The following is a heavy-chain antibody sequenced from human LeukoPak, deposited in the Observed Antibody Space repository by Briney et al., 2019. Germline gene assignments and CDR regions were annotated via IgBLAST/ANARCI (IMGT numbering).Heavy chain of an antibody. CDR3: AKDSGSGPPYYYYYMDV. Sequence: GGSLRLSCAASGFTFDDYAMHWVRQAPGKGLEWVSGISWNSGSIGYADSVKGRFTISRDNAKNSLYLQMNSLRAEDTALYYCAKDSGSGPPYYYYYMDVWGKGATVTISS. J-gene: IGHJ6*03. V-gene: IGHV3-9*01. CDR2: ISWNSGSI. CDR1: GFTFDDYA. D-gene: IGHD3-10*01.